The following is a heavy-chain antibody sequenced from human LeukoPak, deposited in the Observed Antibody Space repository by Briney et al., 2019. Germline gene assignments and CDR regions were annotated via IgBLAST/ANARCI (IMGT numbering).Heavy chain of an antibody. J-gene: IGHJ4*02. CDR3: ARDHYYGSGSYTAFDF. V-gene: IGHV3-30*04. D-gene: IGHD3-10*01. Sequence: GGSLRLSCAASGFPFSNYAIHWVRQAPGRGLEWVAVISYDGSNKYYADSVKGRFTISRDNSKNTLYLQVNSLRGEDTAVYYCARDHYYGSGSYTAFDFWGQGTLVTVSS. CDR1: GFPFSNYA. CDR2: ISYDGSNK.